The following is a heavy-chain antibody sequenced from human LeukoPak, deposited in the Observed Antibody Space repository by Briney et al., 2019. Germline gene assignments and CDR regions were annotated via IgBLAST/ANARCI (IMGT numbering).Heavy chain of an antibody. CDR3: AKDINPYSDRWGGYDY. J-gene: IGHJ4*02. CDR2: ISSSSSYI. CDR1: GFTFSSYS. D-gene: IGHD7-27*01. Sequence: GGSLRLSCAASGFTFSSYSMNWVRQAPGKGLEWVSSISSSSSYIYYADSVKGRFTISRDNAKNSLYLQMNSLRTEDTALYYCAKDINPYSDRWGGYDYWGQGTLVTVSS. V-gene: IGHV3-21*04.